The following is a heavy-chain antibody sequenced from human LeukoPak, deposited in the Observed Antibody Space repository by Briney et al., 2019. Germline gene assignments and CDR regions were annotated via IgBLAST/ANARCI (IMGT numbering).Heavy chain of an antibody. D-gene: IGHD3-10*01. V-gene: IGHV3-48*04. CDR3: ARTFGSGSYFQNWFDP. J-gene: IGHJ5*02. CDR1: GFTFSSYW. Sequence: GGSLRLSCAASGFTFSSYWMNWVRQAPGKGLGWDSYISSSSSTIYYADSVKGRFTISRDNAKNSLYLQMNSLRAEDTAVYYCARTFGSGSYFQNWFDPWGQGTLVTVSS. CDR2: ISSSSSTI.